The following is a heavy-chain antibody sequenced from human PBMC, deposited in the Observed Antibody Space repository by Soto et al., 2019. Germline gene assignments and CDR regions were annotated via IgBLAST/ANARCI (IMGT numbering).Heavy chain of an antibody. V-gene: IGHV3-7*01. D-gene: IGHD3-3*01. Sequence: EVQLVESGGGLVQPGGSLRLSCAASGFTFSNYWMSWVRQAPGKGLEWVAKIKQDGSETYYVDSVKGRFTISKDNAKNSLFLQMNSLGAEDTAVYYCARECDFWSECSLEYWGQGTLVTVSS. CDR1: GFTFSNYW. J-gene: IGHJ4*02. CDR2: IKQDGSET. CDR3: ARECDFWSECSLEY.